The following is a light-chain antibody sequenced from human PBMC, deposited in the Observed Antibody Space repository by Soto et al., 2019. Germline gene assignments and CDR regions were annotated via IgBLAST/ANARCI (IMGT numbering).Light chain of an antibody. CDR3: QSYDSSLSGWGV. CDR2: GNS. J-gene: IGLJ2*01. CDR1: SSNIGAGYD. Sequence: QAVVTQPPSVSGAPGQRVTISCTGSSSNIGAGYDVHWYQQLPGTAPKLLIYGNSNRPSGVPDRFSGSKSGTSASLAITGLQAEDEADYYCQSYDSSLSGWGVFGGGTKHTVL. V-gene: IGLV1-40*01.